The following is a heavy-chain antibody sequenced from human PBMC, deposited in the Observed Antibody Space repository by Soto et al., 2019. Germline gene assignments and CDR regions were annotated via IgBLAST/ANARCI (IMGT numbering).Heavy chain of an antibody. CDR2: IIPILGIA. Sequence: SVKVSCRASGGTFSSYTISWVRQAPGQGLEWMGRIIPILGIANYAQKFQGRVTITADKSTSTAYMELSSLRSEDTAVYYCARDLVEREAKKNNYDSSGYYYPHCDYWGQGTLVTVSS. D-gene: IGHD3-22*01. CDR1: GGTFSSYT. V-gene: IGHV1-69*04. J-gene: IGHJ4*02. CDR3: ARDLVEREAKKNNYDSSGYYYPHCDY.